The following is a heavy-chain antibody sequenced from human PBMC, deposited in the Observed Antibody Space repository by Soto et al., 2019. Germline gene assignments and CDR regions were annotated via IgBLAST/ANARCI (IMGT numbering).Heavy chain of an antibody. D-gene: IGHD3-3*01. CDR1: GGSISSGDYY. CDR3: ARYKVRSGIYYYYGMDV. J-gene: IGHJ6*02. V-gene: IGHV4-30-4*01. CDR2: IYYSGST. Sequence: QVQLQESGPGLVKPSQTLSLTCTVSGGSISSGDYYWSWIRQPPGKGLEWIGYIYYSGSTYYNPSLKSRVTVSVDTSKNQFSLKLSSVTAADTAVYYCARYKVRSGIYYYYGMDVWGQGTTVTVSS.